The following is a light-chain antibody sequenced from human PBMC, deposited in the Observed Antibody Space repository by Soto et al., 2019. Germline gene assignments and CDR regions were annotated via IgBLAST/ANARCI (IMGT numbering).Light chain of an antibody. J-gene: IGLJ3*02. CDR2: STN. CDR3: LVFYGGAWV. V-gene: IGLV7-43*01. Sequence: QAVVTQEPSLTVSPGGTVTLTCASSTGAVTSGYYPNWFQQKPGQAPRPRIYSTNIRHSWTPARFSGSLLGGKAALTLSGVQPEDEAEYYCLVFYGGAWVFGGGTKLTVL. CDR1: TGAVTSGYY.